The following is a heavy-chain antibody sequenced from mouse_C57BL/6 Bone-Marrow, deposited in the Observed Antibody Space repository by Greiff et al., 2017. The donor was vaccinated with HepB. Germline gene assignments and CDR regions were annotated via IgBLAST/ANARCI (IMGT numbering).Heavy chain of an antibody. CDR2: IYPRSGNT. CDR1: GYTFTSYG. D-gene: IGHD1-2*01. CDR3: ASETTAKEGFAY. Sequence: VLLQQSGAELARPGASVKLSCKASGYTFTSYGISWVKQRTGQGLEWIGEIYPRSGNTYYNEKFKGKATLTADKSSSTAYMELRSLTSEDSAVYFCASETTAKEGFAYWGQGTLVTVSA. J-gene: IGHJ3*01. V-gene: IGHV1-81*01.